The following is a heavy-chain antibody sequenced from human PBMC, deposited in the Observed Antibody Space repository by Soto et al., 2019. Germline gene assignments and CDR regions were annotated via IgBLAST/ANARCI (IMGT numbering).Heavy chain of an antibody. J-gene: IGHJ2*01. CDR2: ISYDGSNK. D-gene: IGHD4-17*01. CDR3: ASAPPTTVVTRDWYFDL. V-gene: IGHV3-30-3*01. CDR1: GFTFSSYA. Sequence: QVQLVESGGGVVQPGRSLRLSCAASGFTFSSYAMHWVRQAPGKGLEWVAVISYDGSNKYYADSVKGRFTISRDNSKNTLYLQMNSLRAEDTAVYYCASAPPTTVVTRDWYFDLWGRGTLVTVSS.